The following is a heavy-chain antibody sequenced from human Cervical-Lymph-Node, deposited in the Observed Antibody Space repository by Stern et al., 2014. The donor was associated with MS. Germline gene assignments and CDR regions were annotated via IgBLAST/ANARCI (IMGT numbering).Heavy chain of an antibody. J-gene: IGHJ4*02. CDR2: IDWNDKT. V-gene: IGHV2-70*04. CDR3: ARMMGSGYRHYFDY. Sequence: QVTLRESGPALVKPTQTLTLTCTFSGFSLVTSGVRVSWIRQPPVKALEWLARIDWNDKTFYNTSLMTRLTISKDTSKNQVVLTMTNVDPVDTATYYCARMMGSGYRHYFDYWGQGTPVTVS. D-gene: IGHD3-3*01. CDR1: GFSLVTSGVR.